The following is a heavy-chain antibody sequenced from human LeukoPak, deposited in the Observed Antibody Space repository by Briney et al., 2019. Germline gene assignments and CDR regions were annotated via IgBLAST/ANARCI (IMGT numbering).Heavy chain of an antibody. D-gene: IGHD3-22*01. J-gene: IGHJ1*01. CDR2: ISDTGRLS. Sequence: GGSLRLSCAASGFTFSSSAMSWVRQAPGKGLEWVAAISDTGRLSYCADSVNGRFTISRDNSKNTLSLQMNSLRAADTAVYYCAKEMYYGSSGPWEYFQHWGQGTLVTVSS. CDR1: GFTFSSSA. V-gene: IGHV3-23*01. CDR3: AKEMYYGSSGPWEYFQH.